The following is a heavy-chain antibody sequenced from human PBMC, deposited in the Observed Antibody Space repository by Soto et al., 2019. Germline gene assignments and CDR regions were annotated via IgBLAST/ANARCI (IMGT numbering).Heavy chain of an antibody. CDR3: ARGSWDDVSGHYYMDV. CDR2: TSYKSKWYY. Sequence: PSQTLSLTCDISGDSVSSNSAGWNWIRQTPSRGLEWLGRTSYKSKWYYTYAASVKSRITVSPDTSKNQFSLQLTSVTPEDTAVYYCARGSWDDVSGHYYMDVWDKGTTVTVSS. J-gene: IGHJ6*03. CDR1: GDSVSSNSAG. V-gene: IGHV6-1*01. D-gene: IGHD1-1*01.